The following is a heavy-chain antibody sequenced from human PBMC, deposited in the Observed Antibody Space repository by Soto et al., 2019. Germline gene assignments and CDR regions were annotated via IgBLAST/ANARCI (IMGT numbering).Heavy chain of an antibody. CDR1: AFTFSDHY. J-gene: IGHJ4*02. V-gene: IGHV3-72*01. CDR3: TSGFPKFDS. Sequence: EVQLVESGGALVQPGGSLRLSCAASAFTFSDHYMDWVRQAPGKGLEWVGRTRNTANNYTTEYAASVKGRFTISRDDSKNLLYLQMNSLKTEDTAVYYCTSGFPKFDSWGQGTLVTVSS. D-gene: IGHD3-10*01. CDR2: TRNTANNYTT.